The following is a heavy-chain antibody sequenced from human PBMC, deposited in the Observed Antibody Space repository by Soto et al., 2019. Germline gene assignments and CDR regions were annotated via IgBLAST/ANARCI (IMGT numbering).Heavy chain of an antibody. CDR2: INYSGST. D-gene: IGHD3-10*01. J-gene: IGHJ5*02. V-gene: IGHV4-34*01. Sequence: PSETLSLTCAVYGGSFSGYYWTWIRQPPGKGLEWIGQINYSGSTNYNPSLKGRVTVSVDTSKSQFSLKLSSVTAADMAVYYCARGPFINVISDRVRFDPCGQGNLVTVSS. CDR1: GGSFSGYY. CDR3: ARGPFINVISDRVRFDP.